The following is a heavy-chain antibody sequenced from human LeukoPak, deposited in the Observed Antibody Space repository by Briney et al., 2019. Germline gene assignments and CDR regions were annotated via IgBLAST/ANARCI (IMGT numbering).Heavy chain of an antibody. D-gene: IGHD5-18*01. V-gene: IGHV4-59*08. J-gene: IGHJ4*02. CDR1: GSSINSFY. CDR2: VHYSGDT. Sequence: SETLSLTCTVSGSSINSFYWGWIRQPPGKGLEWVGYVHYSGDTNYNPSLKSRATISVDTSKNQFSLNLNSVTAADTAVYYCARHRHGNNFGYDYWGQGTLVTVSS. CDR3: ARHRHGNNFGYDY.